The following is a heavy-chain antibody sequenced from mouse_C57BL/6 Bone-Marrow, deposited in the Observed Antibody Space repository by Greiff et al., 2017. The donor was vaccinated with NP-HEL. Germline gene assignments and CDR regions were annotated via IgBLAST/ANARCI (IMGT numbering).Heavy chain of an antibody. D-gene: IGHD1-1*01. CDR2: IRNKANGYTT. CDR3: ASYYGSSRGDYAMDY. V-gene: IGHV7-3*01. CDR1: GFTFTDYY. Sequence: EVNLVESGGGLVQPGGSLSLSCAASGFTFTDYYMSWVRQPPGKALEWLGFIRNKANGYTTEYSASVKGRFTISRDNSQSILYLQMNALRAEDSATYYCASYYGSSRGDYAMDYWGQGTSVTVSS. J-gene: IGHJ4*01.